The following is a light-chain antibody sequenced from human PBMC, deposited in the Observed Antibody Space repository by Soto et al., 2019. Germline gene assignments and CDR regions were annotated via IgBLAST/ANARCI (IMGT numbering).Light chain of an antibody. Sequence: DIQMTQSPSSLSASVGDRVTITCRASQTISNWLAWYQQKPGKAPKLLIYKASTLKSGVPSRFSGSGSGTEFTLTISSLQPDDFATYYCQQYNTFSWTFGRGTKVDI. CDR1: QTISNW. CDR2: KAS. V-gene: IGKV1-5*03. J-gene: IGKJ1*01. CDR3: QQYNTFSWT.